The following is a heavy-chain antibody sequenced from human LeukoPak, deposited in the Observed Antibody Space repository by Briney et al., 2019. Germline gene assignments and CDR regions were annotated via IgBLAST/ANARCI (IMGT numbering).Heavy chain of an antibody. CDR3: ARDLELELNAFDI. V-gene: IGHV4-59*01. J-gene: IGHJ3*02. D-gene: IGHD1-7*01. CDR2: IYYSGST. Sequence: SETLSLTCTVSGGSISSYYWSWIRQPPEKGLEWIGYIYYSGSTNYNPSLKSRVTISVDTSKNQFSLKLSSVTAADTAVYYCARDLELELNAFDIWGQGTMVTVSS. CDR1: GGSISSYY.